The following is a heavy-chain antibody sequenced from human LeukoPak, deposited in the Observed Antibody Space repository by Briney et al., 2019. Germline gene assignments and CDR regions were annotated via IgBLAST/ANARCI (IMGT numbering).Heavy chain of an antibody. CDR1: GYAISSGYY. Sequence: SETLSLTCTVSGYAISSGYYWGWIRQPPGKGLEWIGSIYHSGSTYYNPSLKSRVTISVDTSKNQFSLKLSSVTAADTAVYYCARDGAVVGATYFDYWGQGTLVTVSS. CDR3: ARDGAVVGATYFDY. V-gene: IGHV4-38-2*02. CDR2: IYHSGST. D-gene: IGHD1-26*01. J-gene: IGHJ4*02.